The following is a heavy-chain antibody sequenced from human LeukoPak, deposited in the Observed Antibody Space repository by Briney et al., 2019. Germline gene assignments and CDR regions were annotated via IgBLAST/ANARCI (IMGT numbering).Heavy chain of an antibody. D-gene: IGHD2-21*02. CDR2: INPSGGST. V-gene: IGHV1-46*01. CDR3: ATGIAYCGGDCYSGPLGY. CDR1: GYNFISYY. J-gene: IGHJ4*02. Sequence: ASVKVSCKASGYNFISYYMHWVRQAPGQGLEWMGIINPSGGSTSYAQKFQDRVTMTRDTSTSTVYMELSSLKSEDTAVYYCATGIAYCGGDCYSGPLGYWGQGTLVTVSS.